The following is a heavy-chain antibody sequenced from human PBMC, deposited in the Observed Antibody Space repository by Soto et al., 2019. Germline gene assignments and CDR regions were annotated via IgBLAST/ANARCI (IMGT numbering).Heavy chain of an antibody. CDR3: WRADYSHIIFDY. CDR2: IYYSGST. Sequence: PSETLSLTCTVSGGSISSGGYYWSWIRQHPGKGLEWIGYIYYSGSTYYNPSLKSRVTISVDTSKNQFSLKLSSVTAADTAVYCCWRADYSHIIFDYWGQGILVTFSS. CDR1: GGSISSGGYY. D-gene: IGHD3-10*01. V-gene: IGHV4-31*03. J-gene: IGHJ4*02.